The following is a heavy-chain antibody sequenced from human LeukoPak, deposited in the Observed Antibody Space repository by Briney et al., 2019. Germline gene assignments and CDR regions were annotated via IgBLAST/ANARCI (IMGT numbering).Heavy chain of an antibody. V-gene: IGHV4-59*01. J-gene: IGHJ4*02. D-gene: IGHD3-3*01. Sequence: PSETLSLTCTVSRGSLSGFYWSWVRQPPRRGLGWVVYIYYSGNTNYNPALKSRVTISVDTSKNQFSLKLSSVTAADTAVYYCARGSGYYRRHFDYWGQGTLVSVSS. CDR2: IYYSGNT. CDR3: ARGSGYYRRHFDY. CDR1: RGSLSGFY.